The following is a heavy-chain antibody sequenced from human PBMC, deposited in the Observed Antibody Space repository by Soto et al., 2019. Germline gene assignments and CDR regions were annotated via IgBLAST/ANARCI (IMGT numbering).Heavy chain of an antibody. D-gene: IGHD1-26*01. Sequence: QVQLVESGGGVVQPGRSLRLSCAASGFTFSSYGMHWVRQAPGKGLEWVAVIWYDGSNKYYADSVKGRFTISRDNSKNTLYLQMNSLRDEDTAVYYCARATTGPYGYWGQGTLVTVSS. J-gene: IGHJ4*02. CDR2: IWYDGSNK. CDR3: ARATTGPYGY. CDR1: GFTFSSYG. V-gene: IGHV3-33*01.